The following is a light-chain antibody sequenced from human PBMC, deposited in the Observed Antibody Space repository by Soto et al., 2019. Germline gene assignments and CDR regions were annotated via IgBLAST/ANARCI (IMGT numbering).Light chain of an antibody. CDR2: DIS. CDR3: QQYNSWPLT. V-gene: IGKV3D-15*01. Sequence: ETVMTQSPATLSVSPGERATLSCRASQSVSSNLAWYQQKPGQPPRLLIYDISTRATGIPTRFSGSGSGTEFTLTISSLPSEDFAVYYCQQYNSWPLTVGGGTKVDSK. J-gene: IGKJ4*01. CDR1: QSVSSN.